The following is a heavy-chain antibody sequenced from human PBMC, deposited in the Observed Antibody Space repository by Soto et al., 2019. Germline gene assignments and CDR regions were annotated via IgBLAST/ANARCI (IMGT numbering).Heavy chain of an antibody. CDR3: ARHGGGYYDSSGYYYREDWFDP. CDR1: GYRFTSYW. J-gene: IGHJ5*02. V-gene: IGHV5-10-1*01. D-gene: IGHD3-22*01. Sequence: PGESLKISSKGSGYRFTSYWISWVRQMPGKGLEWMRRIDPSDSYTNYSASFQGHVTISADKSISTAYLQWSSLKASDTAMYYCARHGGGYYDSSGYYYREDWFDPWGQGTLVTVSS. CDR2: IDPSDSYT.